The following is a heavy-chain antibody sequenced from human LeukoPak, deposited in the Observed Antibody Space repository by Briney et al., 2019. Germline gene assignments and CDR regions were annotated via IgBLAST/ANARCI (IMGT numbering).Heavy chain of an antibody. CDR3: ARERTHVRPIAAAAFDY. CDR2: ISRTI. J-gene: IGHJ4*02. CDR1: GFTFSDYY. V-gene: IGHV3-11*04. Sequence: GGSLRLSCAASGFTFSDYYMSWIRQAPGKGLEWVSYISRTIYYADSVKGRFTISRDNAKNSLYLQMNSLRAEDTAVYYCARERTHVRPIAAAAFDYWGQGTLVTVSS. D-gene: IGHD6-13*01.